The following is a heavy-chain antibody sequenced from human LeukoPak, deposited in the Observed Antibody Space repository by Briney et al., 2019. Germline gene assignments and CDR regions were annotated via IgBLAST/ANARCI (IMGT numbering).Heavy chain of an antibody. CDR1: GFTFSSYAMH. J-gene: IGHJ3*02. Sequence: LRLSCAASGFTFSSYAMHWIRQHPGKGLEWIGYIYYSGSTYYNPSLKSRVTISVDTSKNQFSLKLSSVTAADTAVYYCARGRVGDAFDIWGQGTMVTVSS. V-gene: IGHV4-31*02. CDR2: IYYSGST. D-gene: IGHD1-26*01. CDR3: ARGRVGDAFDI.